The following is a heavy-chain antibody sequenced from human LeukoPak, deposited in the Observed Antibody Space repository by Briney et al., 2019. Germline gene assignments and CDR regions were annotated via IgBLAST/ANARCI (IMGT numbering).Heavy chain of an antibody. Sequence: GRSLRLSCAASGFTFSSYGMHWVRQAPGKGLEWVAVISYDGSNKYYADSVKGRFIISRDNSKNTLYLQMNSLRAEDTAVYYCAKDSYSYGYVWGQGTLVTVSS. CDR2: ISYDGSNK. V-gene: IGHV3-30*18. J-gene: IGHJ4*02. CDR3: AKDSYSYGYV. D-gene: IGHD5-18*01. CDR1: GFTFSSYG.